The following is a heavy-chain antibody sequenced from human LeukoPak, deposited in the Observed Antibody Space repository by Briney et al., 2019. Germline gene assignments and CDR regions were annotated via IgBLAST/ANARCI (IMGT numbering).Heavy chain of an antibody. J-gene: IGHJ5*02. CDR1: GYSFSNYA. CDR3: AREITMVRGVINWFDP. Sequence: ASVKVSCKASGYSFSNYAIAWVQQAPGQGLEWMGWINPNSGGTNYAQKLQGRVTMTRDTSISTAYMELSRLRSDDTAVYYCAREITMVRGVINWFDPWGQGTLVTVSS. CDR2: INPNSGGT. D-gene: IGHD3-10*01. V-gene: IGHV1-2*02.